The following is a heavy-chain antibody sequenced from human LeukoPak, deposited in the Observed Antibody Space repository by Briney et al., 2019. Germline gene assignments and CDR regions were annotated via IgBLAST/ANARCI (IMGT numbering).Heavy chain of an antibody. CDR2: IYHSGRT. Sequence: SETLSLTCTVSGYSISSGYYWGWIRQPPGKGLEWIGSIYHSGRTYYNPSLKSRVTISVDTSKNQFSLMLSSVTAADTAVYYCARDPITVAGNFDYWGQGTLVTVS. CDR3: ARDPITVAGNFDY. J-gene: IGHJ4*02. D-gene: IGHD6-19*01. CDR1: GYSISSGYY. V-gene: IGHV4-38-2*02.